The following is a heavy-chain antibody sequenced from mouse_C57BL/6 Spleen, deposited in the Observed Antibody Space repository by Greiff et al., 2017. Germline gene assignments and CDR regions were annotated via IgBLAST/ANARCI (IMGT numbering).Heavy chain of an antibody. V-gene: IGHV1-22*01. D-gene: IGHD2-2*01. CDR3: ARSGYQDWYFDV. CDR1: GYTFTDYN. CDR2: INPNNGGT. Sequence: EVQLQQSGPELVKPGASVKMSCKASGYTFTDYNMHWVKQSHGKSLEWIGYINPNNGGTSYNQKFKGKATLTVNKSSSNAYMELRSLTSEDSAVYYCARSGYQDWYFDVWGTGTTVTVSS. J-gene: IGHJ1*03.